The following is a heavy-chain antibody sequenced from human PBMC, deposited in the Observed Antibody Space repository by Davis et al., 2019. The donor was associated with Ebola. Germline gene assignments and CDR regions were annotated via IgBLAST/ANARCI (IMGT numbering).Heavy chain of an antibody. J-gene: IGHJ4*02. CDR3: ADGGFKSGYCSSTSCYRVGVY. CDR2: ISGSGGST. V-gene: IGHV3-23*01. Sequence: PGGSLRLSCAASGFTFSSYAMSWVRQAPGKGLEWVSAISGSGGSTYYADSVKGRFTISRDNSKNTLYLQMNSLRAEDTAVYYCADGGFKSGYCSSTSCYRVGVYWGQGTLVTVSS. CDR1: GFTFSSYA. D-gene: IGHD2-2*01.